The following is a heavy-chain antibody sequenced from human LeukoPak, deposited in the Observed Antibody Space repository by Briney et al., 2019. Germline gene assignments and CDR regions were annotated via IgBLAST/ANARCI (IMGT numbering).Heavy chain of an antibody. V-gene: IGHV3-30*18. Sequence: PGRSPRLSCAASGFTFSSYGMHWVRQAPGKGLEWVAVISYDGSNKYYADSVKGRFTISRDNSKNTLYLQMNSLRAEDTAVYYCAKSPLEGSGWYEYWFDPWGQGTLVTASS. CDR3: AKSPLEGSGWYEYWFDP. CDR1: GFTFSSYG. CDR2: ISYDGSNK. J-gene: IGHJ5*02. D-gene: IGHD6-19*01.